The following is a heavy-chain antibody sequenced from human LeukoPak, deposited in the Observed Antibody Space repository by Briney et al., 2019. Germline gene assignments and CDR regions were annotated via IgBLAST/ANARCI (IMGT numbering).Heavy chain of an antibody. D-gene: IGHD1-26*01. CDR1: GGSISSYY. J-gene: IGHJ4*02. V-gene: IGHV4-59*01. Sequence: SETLSLTCTVSGGSISSYYWSWIRQPPGKGLEWTGYIYYSGSTNYNPSLKSRVTISVDTSKNQFSLKLCSVTAADTAVYYCAGESGVVGATGSYYFDYWGQGTLVTVSS. CDR3: AGESGVVGATGSYYFDY. CDR2: IYYSGST.